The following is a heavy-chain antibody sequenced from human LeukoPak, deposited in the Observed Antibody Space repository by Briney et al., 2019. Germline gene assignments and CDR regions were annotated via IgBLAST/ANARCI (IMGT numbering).Heavy chain of an antibody. CDR3: ARYSGYSYGYRGLSY. V-gene: IGHV4-34*01. CDR2: INHSGST. Sequence: ESSETLSLTCAVYGGSFSGYYWSWIRQPPGKGLEWIGEINHSGSTNYNPSLKSRVTISVDTSKNQFSLKLSSVTAADTAVYYCARYSGYSYGYRGLSYWGQGTLVTVSS. CDR1: GGSFSGYY. J-gene: IGHJ4*02. D-gene: IGHD5-18*01.